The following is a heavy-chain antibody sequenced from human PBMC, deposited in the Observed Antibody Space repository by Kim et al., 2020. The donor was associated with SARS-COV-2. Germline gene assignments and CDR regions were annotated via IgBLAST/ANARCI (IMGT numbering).Heavy chain of an antibody. Sequence: GGSLRLSCAASGFTFTSYAMRWVRQAPGKGLEWVSTIKTSGANTYYADSVKGRFIISRDNSKNTLYLQMNSLRAEDTAGYYCAKEGQSSNWGQGTLATVS. J-gene: IGHJ4*02. CDR3: AKEGQSSN. V-gene: IGHV3-23*01. CDR1: GFTFTSYA. CDR2: IKTSGANT.